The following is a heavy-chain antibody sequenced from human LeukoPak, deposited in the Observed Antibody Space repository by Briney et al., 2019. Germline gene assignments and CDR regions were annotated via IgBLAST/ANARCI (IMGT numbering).Heavy chain of an antibody. Sequence: SQTLSLACTVSGGSISSGGYYWSWIRQHPGKGLEWIGYISYSGSTSYNPSLKSRVTISVDTSKNQFSLKLSSVTAADTAVYYWARWYSGSNRIDYWGQGPLVTVSP. D-gene: IGHD1-26*01. CDR2: ISYSGST. CDR1: GGSISSGGYY. J-gene: IGHJ4*02. V-gene: IGHV4-31*03. CDR3: ARWYSGSNRIDY.